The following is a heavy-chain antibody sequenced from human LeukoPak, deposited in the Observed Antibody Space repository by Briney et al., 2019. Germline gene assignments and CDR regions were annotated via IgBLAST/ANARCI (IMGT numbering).Heavy chain of an antibody. D-gene: IGHD2-21*02. CDR2: ISSGGNT. CDR3: ARGDPGPVMYFDY. CDR1: GYIFSNYG. Sequence: ASVKVSCKATGYIFSNYGISWVRQAPGHGLEWMGWISSGGNTNYAQKLQGRVTMTTDTSTSTAYMELRSLRSDDTAVYYCARGDPGPVMYFDYWGQGTLVTVSS. V-gene: IGHV1-18*01. J-gene: IGHJ4*02.